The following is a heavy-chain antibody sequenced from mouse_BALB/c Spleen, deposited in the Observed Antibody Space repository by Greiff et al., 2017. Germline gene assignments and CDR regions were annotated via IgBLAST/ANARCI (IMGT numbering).Heavy chain of an antibody. D-gene: IGHD2-3*01. CDR2: IWTGGGT. CDR1: GFSLTSYD. CDR3: VRDLYYDGYPGY. J-gene: IGHJ4*01. V-gene: IGHV2-9-2*01. Sequence: QVQLTESGPGLVAPSQSLSITCTVSGFSLTSYDISWIRQPPGKGLEWLGVIWTGGGTNYNSAFMSRLSISKDNSKSQVFLKMNSLQTDDTAIYYCVRDLYYDGYPGYWGQGTSVTVSS.